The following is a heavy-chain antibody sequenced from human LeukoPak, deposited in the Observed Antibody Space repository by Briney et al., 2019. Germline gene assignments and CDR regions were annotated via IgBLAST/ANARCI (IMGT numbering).Heavy chain of an antibody. V-gene: IGHV3-21*03. CDR2: ITSSSNYI. J-gene: IGHJ4*02. CDR3: ARDCWDYGSGSYCGIDY. CDR1: GFTFSSYN. D-gene: IGHD3-10*01. Sequence: PGGSLRLSCAASGFTFSSYNMNWVRQAPGKVLEWVSSITSSSNYIYYADSVKGRFTISRDNAKNSLYLQMNSLRAEDTTVYYCARDCWDYGSGSYCGIDYWGQGTLVTVSS.